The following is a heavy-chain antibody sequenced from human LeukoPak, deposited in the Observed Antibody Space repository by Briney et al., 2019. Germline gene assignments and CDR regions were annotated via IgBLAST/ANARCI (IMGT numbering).Heavy chain of an antibody. J-gene: IGHJ4*02. CDR3: ARRGFGELTANDY. D-gene: IGHD3-10*01. CDR2: IYPDDSDT. Sequence: GESLKISCQGSGYDFTNNWIGWVRQMPGKGLEWMGIIYPDDSDTRYSPSFQGQVTISADKSISTAYLQWSSLKASDTAMYYCARRGFGELTANDYWGQGTLVTVSS. V-gene: IGHV5-51*01. CDR1: GYDFTNNW.